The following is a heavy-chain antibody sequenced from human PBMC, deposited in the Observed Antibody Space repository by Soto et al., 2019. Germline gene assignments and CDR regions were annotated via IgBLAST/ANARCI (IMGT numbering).Heavy chain of an antibody. J-gene: IGHJ5*02. CDR2: ISGSGGST. Sequence: GGSLRLSCAASGYTFSHYWMHWVRQAPGKGLEWVSAISGSGGSTYYADSVKGRFTISRDNSKNTLYLQMNSLRAEDTAVYYSAKIMDRRGPYNWFDPWGQGTLVTVSS. CDR1: GYTFSHYW. D-gene: IGHD2-8*01. CDR3: AKIMDRRGPYNWFDP. V-gene: IGHV3-23*01.